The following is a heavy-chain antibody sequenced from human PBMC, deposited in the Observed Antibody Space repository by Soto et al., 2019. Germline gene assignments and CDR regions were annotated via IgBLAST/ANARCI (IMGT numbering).Heavy chain of an antibody. Sequence: QMLLVESGGGLVKPGGSLRLSCEASGFTFSNHYMAWIRQAPGKGLEWVSYISTSGTSTFYADSVKGRFTISRDNAKDSLFLQMNSLRVDDTAVYFCARDGVLFRAGFDSWGQGTLVTVAS. D-gene: IGHD3-3*01. CDR3: ARDGVLFRAGFDS. CDR2: ISTSGTST. CDR1: GFTFSNHY. J-gene: IGHJ4*02. V-gene: IGHV3-11*01.